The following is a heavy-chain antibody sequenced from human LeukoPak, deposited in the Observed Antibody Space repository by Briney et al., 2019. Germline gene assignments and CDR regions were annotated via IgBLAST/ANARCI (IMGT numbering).Heavy chain of an antibody. V-gene: IGHV1-18*01. CDR2: ISAYNGNT. CDR1: GYTFTDYG. D-gene: IGHD6-19*01. CDR3: ARDLSPLIAVAGTADY. J-gene: IGHJ4*02. Sequence: ASVKVSCKASGYTFTDYGFTWVRQAPGQGLEWMGWISAYNGNTNYAQKLQGRVTMTTDTSTSTAYMELRSLRSDDTAVYYCARDLSPLIAVAGTADYWGQGTLVTVSS.